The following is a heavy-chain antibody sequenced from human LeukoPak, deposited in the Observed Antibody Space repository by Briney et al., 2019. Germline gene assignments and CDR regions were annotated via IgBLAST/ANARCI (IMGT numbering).Heavy chain of an antibody. CDR3: ARERFATTGTGWFDP. CDR1: GFTFSSYG. CDR2: ISYDGSNK. D-gene: IGHD1-1*01. Sequence: GGSLRLSCAASGFTFSSYGMHWVRQAPGKGLEWVAVISYDGSNKYYADSVKGRFTISRDNSKNTLYVQMSSLRAEDTAVYYCARERFATTGTGWFDPWGQGTLVTVSS. J-gene: IGHJ5*02. V-gene: IGHV3-30*03.